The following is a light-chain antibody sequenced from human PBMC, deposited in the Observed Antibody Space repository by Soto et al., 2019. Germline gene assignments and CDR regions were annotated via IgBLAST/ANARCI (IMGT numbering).Light chain of an antibody. V-gene: IGKV3-20*01. CDR2: GAF. Sequence: EIVLTQSPGTLSLSPGERATLSCSASQSISSNYLAWYQQKAGQAPSLLISGAFSRAAGIPDRFSGSGSGSDFSLTISRLGPEDFAVYYCQLYGSAPRYTFGQGTKLEIK. J-gene: IGKJ2*01. CDR1: QSISSNY. CDR3: QLYGSAPRYT.